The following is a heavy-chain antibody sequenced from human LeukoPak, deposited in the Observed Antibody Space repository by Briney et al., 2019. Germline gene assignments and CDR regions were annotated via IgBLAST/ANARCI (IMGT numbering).Heavy chain of an antibody. J-gene: IGHJ4*02. Sequence: ASVKVSCKASGYTFTCYYMHGVRQAPGQGLEWTGSINPNSGGTNYAQKFQGRVTMTRDTSISTAYMELSRLRSDDTAVYYCARDRDTIPATDAGGDHFHYWGQGTLVTVSS. CDR3: ARDRDTIPATDAGGDHFHY. CDR1: GYTFTCYY. V-gene: IGHV1-2*02. CDR2: INPNSGGT. D-gene: IGHD6-13*01.